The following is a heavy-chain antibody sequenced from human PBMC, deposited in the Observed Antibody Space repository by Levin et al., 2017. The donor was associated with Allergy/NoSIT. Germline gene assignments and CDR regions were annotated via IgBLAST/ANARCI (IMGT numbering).Heavy chain of an antibody. CDR3: ARLRGRIYNWDNQGEYYFDY. J-gene: IGHJ4*02. V-gene: IGHV4-34*01. D-gene: IGHD1/OR15-1a*01. CDR1: GGSFSGYY. Sequence: SETLSLTCAVYGGSFSGYYWSWIRQPPGKGLEWIGEINHSGSTNYNPSLKSRVTISVDTSKNQFSLKLSSVTAADTAVYYCARLRGRIYNWDNQGEYYFDYWGQGTLVTVSS. CDR2: INHSGST.